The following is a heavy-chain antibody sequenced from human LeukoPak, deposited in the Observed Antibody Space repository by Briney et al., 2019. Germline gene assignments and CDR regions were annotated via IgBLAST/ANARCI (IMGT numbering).Heavy chain of an antibody. Sequence: SETLSLTCTVSGASITNEGYYWTWIRQHPGEGLEWIGYISHSGNTYYNPSLKSRVTISVDTSKNEFSLRLSSVTAADTAVYFYARYYCGSSRCPGVDYWGQGTLVTVSS. CDR1: GASITNEGYY. CDR2: ISHSGNT. V-gene: IGHV4-31*03. J-gene: IGHJ4*02. D-gene: IGHD2-2*01. CDR3: ARYYCGSSRCPGVDY.